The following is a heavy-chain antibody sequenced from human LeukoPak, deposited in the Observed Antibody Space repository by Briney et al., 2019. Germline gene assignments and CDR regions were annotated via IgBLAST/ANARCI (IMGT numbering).Heavy chain of an antibody. CDR1: GGSFSGYY. D-gene: IGHD2-15*01. V-gene: IGHV4-34*01. CDR2: INHSGST. Sequence: PSETLSLTCAVYGGSFSGYYWSWIRQPPGKGLGWIGEINHSGSTNYNPSLKSRVTISVDTSKNQFSLKLSSVTAADTAVYYCAREYCSGGSCYSINSAFDIWGQGTMVTVSS. CDR3: AREYCSGGSCYSINSAFDI. J-gene: IGHJ3*02.